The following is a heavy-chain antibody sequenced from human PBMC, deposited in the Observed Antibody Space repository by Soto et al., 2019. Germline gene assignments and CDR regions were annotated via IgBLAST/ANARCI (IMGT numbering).Heavy chain of an antibody. J-gene: IGHJ4*02. CDR3: AKQRADFGSGSDTFFLDN. CDR1: GFTFSSNS. CDR2: ISGSGGTT. V-gene: IGHV3-23*01. D-gene: IGHD3-10*01. Sequence: EVQLLESGGGLVQPGGSLRISCLASGFTFSSNSMRWVRQAPGKGLEWVSAISGSGGTTFHADSVKGRFAVSRDNSNSTLYLEMDSLSAEDTAVYYCAKQRADFGSGSDTFFLDNWGRGTLVTVSS.